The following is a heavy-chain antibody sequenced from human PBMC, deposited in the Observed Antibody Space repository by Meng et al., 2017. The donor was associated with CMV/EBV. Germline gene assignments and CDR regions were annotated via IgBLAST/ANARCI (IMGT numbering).Heavy chain of an antibody. J-gene: IGHJ4*02. CDR3: ARQLRLGELSPFDY. CDR2: ISPIFGAE. Sequence: VKKPGPPGKVSCKAAGGTVRRYATSWGRQVPGKGLEWMGGISPIFGAENYAQKFQGRVTITADESTSTAYMELSSLRSEDTAVYYCARQLRLGELSPFDYWGQGTLVTVSS. CDR1: GGTVRRYA. D-gene: IGHD3-16*02. V-gene: IGHV1-69*01.